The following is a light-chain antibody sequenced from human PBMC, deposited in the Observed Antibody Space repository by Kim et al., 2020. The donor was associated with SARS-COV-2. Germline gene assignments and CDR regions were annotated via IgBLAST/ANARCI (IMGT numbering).Light chain of an antibody. CDR2: GPS. CDR3: QQYNYWPPM. Sequence: VSPGDRATLSCRASQTIGTNLAWYQQKPGQSPRLLIYGPSIRATGIPARFSGSGSGTEFTLTISSLQSEDLAVYYCQQYNYWPPMFGQGTRLEIK. CDR1: QTIGTN. V-gene: IGKV3-15*01. J-gene: IGKJ5*01.